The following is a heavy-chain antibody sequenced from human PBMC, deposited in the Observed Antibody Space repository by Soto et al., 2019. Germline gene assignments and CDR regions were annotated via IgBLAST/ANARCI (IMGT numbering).Heavy chain of an antibody. J-gene: IGHJ1*01. CDR1: GGTFSSYA. CDR3: ARTTYYDDSSGYYSPEYFQN. V-gene: IGHV1-69*13. D-gene: IGHD3-22*01. CDR2: IIPIFGTA. Sequence: SVKVSCKASGGTFSSYAISWVRQAPGQGLEWMGGIIPIFGTANYAQKFQGRVTITADESTSTAYMELSSLRSEDTAVYYCARTTYYDDSSGYYSPEYFQNWGQGTLVTVSS.